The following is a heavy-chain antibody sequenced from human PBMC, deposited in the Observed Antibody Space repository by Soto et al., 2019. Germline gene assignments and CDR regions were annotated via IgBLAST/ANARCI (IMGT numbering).Heavy chain of an antibody. V-gene: IGHV1-69*01. CDR2: IIPIFGTA. CDR3: ARDLRDSVWGSYRYRGPFDY. CDR1: GGTFSSYA. Sequence: QVQLVQSGAEVKKPGSSVKVSCKASGGTFSSYAISWVRQAPGQGLEWMGGIIPIFGTANYEQKFQGRVTITADESTSTAYMELSSLRSEDTAVYYCARDLRDSVWGSYRYRGPFDYWGQGTLVTVSS. D-gene: IGHD3-16*02. J-gene: IGHJ4*02.